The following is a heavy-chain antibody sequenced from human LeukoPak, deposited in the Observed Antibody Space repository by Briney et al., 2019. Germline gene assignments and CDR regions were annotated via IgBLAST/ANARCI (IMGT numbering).Heavy chain of an antibody. CDR3: AKDIRGYSGSFDHFDY. Sequence: AGGSLGLSCAASGFTFDDYAMHWVRQAPGKGLEWVSGISWNSGSIGYADSVKGRFTISRDNAKNSLYLQMNSLRAEDTALYYCAKDIRGYSGSFDHFDYWGQGTLVTVSS. D-gene: IGHD1-26*01. CDR1: GFTFDDYA. CDR2: ISWNSGSI. V-gene: IGHV3-9*01. J-gene: IGHJ4*02.